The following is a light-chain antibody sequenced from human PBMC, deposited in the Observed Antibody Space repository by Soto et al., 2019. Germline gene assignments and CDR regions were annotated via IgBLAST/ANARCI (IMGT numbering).Light chain of an antibody. CDR2: EGS. CDR3: CSYAGSLVV. V-gene: IGLV2-23*01. Sequence: ALTQPASVSGSPGQSITISCTGTSSDVGSYNLVSWYQQHPGKAPKLMIYEGSKRPSGVSNRFSGSKSGNTASLTISGLQAEDEADYYCCSYAGSLVVFGGGTKLTVL. J-gene: IGLJ2*01. CDR1: SSDVGSYNL.